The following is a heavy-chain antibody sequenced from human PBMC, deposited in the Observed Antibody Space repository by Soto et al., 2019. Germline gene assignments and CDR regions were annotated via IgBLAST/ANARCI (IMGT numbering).Heavy chain of an antibody. D-gene: IGHD3-3*01. Sequence: SVKGSCKAPGFTFTSSAVQRVRNDRRQRLEWLGWIVVGSGNTNYAQKVQERDTITMNMSPTTEYMELSSLRSEDTAVYYCAADNFGFWSGSSYYYYGMGVRDQETTVAASS. CDR1: GFTFTSSA. CDR2: IVVGSGNT. V-gene: IGHV1-58*01. J-gene: IGHJ6*02. CDR3: AADNFGFWSGSSYYYYGMGV.